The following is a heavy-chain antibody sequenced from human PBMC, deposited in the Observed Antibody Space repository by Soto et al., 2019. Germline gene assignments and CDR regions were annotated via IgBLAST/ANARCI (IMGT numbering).Heavy chain of an antibody. Sequence: QVQLVQSGAEVKKPGASVKVSCKASGYTFTGYYMHWVRQAPGQGLEWMGWINPNSGGTNYAQKFQGWVTMTMDTTISTAYMELSRLRSDDTAVYYCARDLDIAGDAFDIWGQGTMVTVSS. V-gene: IGHV1-2*04. CDR3: ARDLDIAGDAFDI. CDR1: GYTFTGYY. J-gene: IGHJ3*02. D-gene: IGHD6-13*01. CDR2: INPNSGGT.